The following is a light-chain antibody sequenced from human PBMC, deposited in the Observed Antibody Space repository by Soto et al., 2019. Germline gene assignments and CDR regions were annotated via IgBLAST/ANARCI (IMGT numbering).Light chain of an antibody. CDR1: SSDVGGYNY. CDR3: YSYGGSNLWV. V-gene: IGLV2-11*01. J-gene: IGLJ3*02. Sequence: QSALTQPRSVSGSPGQSVTISCTGTSSDVGGYNYVSWYQQHPGKAPKLMIYDVSKRPSGVPDRFSGSKSGNTASLTISGPRVEDEADYYCYSYGGSNLWVFGGGTKLPLL. CDR2: DVS.